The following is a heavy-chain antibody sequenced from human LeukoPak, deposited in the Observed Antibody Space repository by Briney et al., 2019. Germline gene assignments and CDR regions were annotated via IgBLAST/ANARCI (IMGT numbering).Heavy chain of an antibody. CDR3: AKDEKVRGVIITAHDAFDI. CDR2: ITSSSSYI. Sequence: PGGSLRLSCAASGFTFSTYNMNWVRQAPGKGLEWVSSITSSSSYIYYADSVKGRFTISRDNAKNSLYLQMNSLRAEDTAVYYCAKDEKVRGVIITAHDAFDIWGQGTMVTVSS. V-gene: IGHV3-21*04. CDR1: GFTFSTYN. J-gene: IGHJ3*02. D-gene: IGHD3-10*01.